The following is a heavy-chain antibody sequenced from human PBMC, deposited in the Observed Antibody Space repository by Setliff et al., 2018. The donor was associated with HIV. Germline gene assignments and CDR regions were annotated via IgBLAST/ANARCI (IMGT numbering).Heavy chain of an antibody. J-gene: IGHJ4*02. D-gene: IGHD6-19*01. Sequence: SETLSLTCAVYGGSFSGFYWTFIRQSPGKGLEWIGEVTHSGTTTYDPSLKSRITISVDTSKNQFSLKLTSATAADMGVYYCARGRKKTLAVSGTRYFDFWGQGTLVTVSS. CDR3: ARGRKKTLAVSGTRYFDF. V-gene: IGHV4-34*01. CDR1: GGSFSGFY. CDR2: VTHSGTT.